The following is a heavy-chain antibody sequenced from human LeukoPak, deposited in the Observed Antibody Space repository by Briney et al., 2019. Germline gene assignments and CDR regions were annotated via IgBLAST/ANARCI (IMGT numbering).Heavy chain of an antibody. CDR2: ISSSSSYI. CDR3: ARRLFGVVGGFDY. J-gene: IGHJ4*02. CDR1: GFTFSSYS. D-gene: IGHD3-10*01. V-gene: IGHV3-21*01. Sequence: GGSLRLSCAASGFTFSSYSMNWVRQAPGEGLEWVSSISSSSSYIYYADSVKGRFTISRDNAKNSLYLQMNSLRAEDTAVYYCARRLFGVVGGFDYWGQGTLVTVSS.